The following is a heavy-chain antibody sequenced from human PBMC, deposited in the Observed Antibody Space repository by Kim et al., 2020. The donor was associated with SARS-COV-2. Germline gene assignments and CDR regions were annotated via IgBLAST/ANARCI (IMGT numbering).Heavy chain of an antibody. Sequence: GGSLRLSCAASGFIFSNYGMHWVRLALGKGLEWLAVIWYDGNDKYYADSVKGRLTVSRDNSKNTLYMEVNSLRVEDTAVYYCARVMRDSSSSTPDYWGLGTLVTVSS. CDR3: ARVMRDSSSSTPDY. V-gene: IGHV3-33*01. D-gene: IGHD6-6*01. CDR2: IWYDGNDK. CDR1: GFIFSNYG. J-gene: IGHJ4*02.